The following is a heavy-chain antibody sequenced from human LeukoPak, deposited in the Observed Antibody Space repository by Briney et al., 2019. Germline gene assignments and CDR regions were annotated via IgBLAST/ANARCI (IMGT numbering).Heavy chain of an antibody. V-gene: IGHV4-39*01. D-gene: IGHD3-10*01. CDR2: FYYSGST. Sequence: PSETLSLTCTVSGGSISSSSYYWGWIRQPPGKGLEWIGSFYYSGSTYYNPFLKSRVTISVDTSKNQFSLKLSSVTATDTAVYYCARGVRGAPYFDYWGQGTLVTVSS. J-gene: IGHJ4*02. CDR1: GGSISSSSYY. CDR3: ARGVRGAPYFDY.